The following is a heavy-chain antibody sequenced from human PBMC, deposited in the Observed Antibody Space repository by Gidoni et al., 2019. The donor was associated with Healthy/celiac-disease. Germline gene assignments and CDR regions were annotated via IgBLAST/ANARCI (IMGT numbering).Heavy chain of an antibody. Sequence: EVQLVESGGGLVKPGGSLRLSCSASGFTFSSYSMNWVRQAPGKGLEWVSSISSSSRYIYDADSVKGRFTISRDNAKNSLDLQMNSLRAEDTAVYYCAREEGALKYNWNYILDYWGQGTLVTVSS. V-gene: IGHV3-21*01. CDR2: ISSSSRYI. D-gene: IGHD1-7*01. J-gene: IGHJ4*02. CDR1: GFTFSSYS. CDR3: AREEGALKYNWNYILDY.